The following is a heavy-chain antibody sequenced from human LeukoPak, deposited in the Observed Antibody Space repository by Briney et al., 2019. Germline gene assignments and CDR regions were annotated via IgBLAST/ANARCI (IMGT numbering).Heavy chain of an antibody. J-gene: IGHJ4*02. V-gene: IGHV4-61*01. CDR1: GVSVSSGSYY. Sequence: SETLPLTCTVSGVSVSSGSYYWSWIRQPPGKGLEWIGYIYYSGSTNYNPSLKSRVTISVDTSKNQFSLKLSSVTAADTAVYYCARGPGRRYYYDSSGYFYWGQGTLVTVSS. D-gene: IGHD3-22*01. CDR3: ARGPGRRYYYDSSGYFY. CDR2: IYYSGST.